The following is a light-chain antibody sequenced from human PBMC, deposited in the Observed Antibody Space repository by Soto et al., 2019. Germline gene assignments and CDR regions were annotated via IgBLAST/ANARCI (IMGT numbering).Light chain of an antibody. CDR3: HQYGSSPLT. J-gene: IGKJ4*01. CDR1: QSLLHITVDTSS. CDR2: SAS. Sequence: VMTQTPLSLSVAPGQPASISCKSSQSLLHITVDTSSLGWYQQKPGRAPSLLIYSASRRARGIPDRFSASGFATEFTLTISRLEPEDFAVYYCHQYGSSPLTFGGGTKVDIK. V-gene: IGKV3-20*01.